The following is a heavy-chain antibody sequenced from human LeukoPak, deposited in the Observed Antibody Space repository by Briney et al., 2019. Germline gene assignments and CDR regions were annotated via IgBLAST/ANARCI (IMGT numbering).Heavy chain of an antibody. V-gene: IGHV4-59*08. CDR3: ARHTYYYDSSGYTRAFDI. Sequence: SETLSLTCTVSGGSVSSYYWSLIRRPPGKGLEWIGHTYDSGSTNYNPSLKSRVTISVDTSKNQFSLKLSSVTAADTAVYYCARHTYYYDSSGYTRAFDIWGQGTMVTVSS. J-gene: IGHJ3*02. CDR2: TYDSGST. CDR1: GGSVSSYY. D-gene: IGHD3-22*01.